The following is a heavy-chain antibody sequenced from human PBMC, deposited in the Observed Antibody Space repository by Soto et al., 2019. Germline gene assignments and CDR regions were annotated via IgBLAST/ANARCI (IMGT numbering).Heavy chain of an antibody. Sequence: QVQLQESGPGRVKPSQTLSLTCTVSGGSISSGGYYWSWIRQHPGKGLEWIGYIYYSGSTYYNPSLKSRVTISVATSKNQYSLKLSSVTAADTAVYYCARGWLQLEDPQGPVDYWGQGTLVSVSS. CDR3: ARGWLQLEDPQGPVDY. CDR1: GGSISSGGYY. CDR2: IYYSGST. J-gene: IGHJ4*02. D-gene: IGHD5-12*01. V-gene: IGHV4-31*03.